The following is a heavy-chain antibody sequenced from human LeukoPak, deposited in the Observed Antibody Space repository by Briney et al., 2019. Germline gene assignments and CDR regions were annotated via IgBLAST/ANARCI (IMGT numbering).Heavy chain of an antibody. D-gene: IGHD3-22*01. J-gene: IGHJ3*02. V-gene: IGHV4-30-2*01. CDR3: ARRKSDSSGYSHHAFDI. CDR1: GGSISSGGYS. CDR2: IYHSGST. Sequence: SETLSLTCAVSGGSISSGGYSWSWLRQPPGKGLEWIGYIYHSGSTYYNPSLKSRVTISVDRSKNQFSLKLSSVTAADTAVYYCARRKSDSSGYSHHAFDIWGQGTMVTVSS.